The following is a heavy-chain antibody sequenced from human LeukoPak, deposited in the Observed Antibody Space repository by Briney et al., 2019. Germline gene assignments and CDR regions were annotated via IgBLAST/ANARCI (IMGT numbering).Heavy chain of an antibody. CDR3: ARSDWFDP. V-gene: IGHV3-74*01. CDR1: GFTFSNYA. Sequence: GGSLRLSCAASGFTFSNYAITWVRQAPGKGLVWVSRSKGDGSSTSYADSVKGRFTISRDNTKNTLYLQMNSLRAEDTAVYYCARSDWFDPWGQGTLVTVSS. J-gene: IGHJ5*02. CDR2: SKGDGSST.